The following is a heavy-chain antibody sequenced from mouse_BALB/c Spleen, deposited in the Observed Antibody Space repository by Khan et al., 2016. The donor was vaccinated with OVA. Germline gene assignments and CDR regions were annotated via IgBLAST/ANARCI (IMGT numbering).Heavy chain of an antibody. Sequence: QMQLEESGAELARPGASVKMSCKTSGYTFTTYTLHWVKQRPGRSLEWIGYINPSNDYTNYNQKFKDKSTLTADQSSSTAYMQLSSLTSEDSAGYYCARSGQLGLRGGFTYWGQGTLVTVSA. CDR3: ARSGQLGLRGGFTY. CDR1: GYTFTTYT. CDR2: INPSNDYT. V-gene: IGHV1-4*01. D-gene: IGHD3-2*01. J-gene: IGHJ3*01.